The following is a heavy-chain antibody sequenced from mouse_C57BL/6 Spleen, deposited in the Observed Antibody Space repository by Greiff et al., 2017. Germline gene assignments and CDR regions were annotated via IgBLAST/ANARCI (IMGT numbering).Heavy chain of an antibody. D-gene: IGHD2-2*01. CDR2: IYYSGTI. CDR3: ARDGYYDAMDY. CDR1: GISITTGNYR. Sequence: EVKVEESGPGLVKPSQTVFLTCTVTGISITTGNYRWSWIRRFPGNKLEWIGYIYYSGTITYNPSLTSRTTITRDTPKNQFFLEMNSLTAEDTATYYCARDGYYDAMDYWGQGTSVTVSS. J-gene: IGHJ4*01. V-gene: IGHV3-5*01.